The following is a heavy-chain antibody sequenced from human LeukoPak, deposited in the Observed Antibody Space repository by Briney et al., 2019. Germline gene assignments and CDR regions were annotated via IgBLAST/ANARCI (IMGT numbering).Heavy chain of an antibody. J-gene: IGHJ5*02. D-gene: IGHD3-3*01. CDR1: GYTFTSYG. CDR3: ARDGAGPELRFLEWLRFDP. CDR2: ISAYNGNT. V-gene: IGHV1-18*01. Sequence: ASVKVSCKASGYTFTSYGISWVRQAPGQGLEWMGWISAYNGNTNYAQKLQGRVTMTTDTSTSTAYMELRSLRSDDTAVYYCARDGAGPELRFLEWLRFDPWGQGTLVTVSS.